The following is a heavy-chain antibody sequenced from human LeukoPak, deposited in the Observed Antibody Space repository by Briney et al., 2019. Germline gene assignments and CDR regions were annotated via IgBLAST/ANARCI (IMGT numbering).Heavy chain of an antibody. D-gene: IGHD3-22*01. V-gene: IGHV4-61*02. Sequence: SETLSLTCTVSGGSISSSSYYWSWIRQPAGKGLEWIGRIYTSGSTNYNPSLKSRVTMSVDTSKNQFSLKLSSVTAADTAVYYCARDLYDSSGRHDAFDIWGQGTMVTVSS. CDR3: ARDLYDSSGRHDAFDI. CDR2: IYTSGST. CDR1: GGSISSSSYY. J-gene: IGHJ3*02.